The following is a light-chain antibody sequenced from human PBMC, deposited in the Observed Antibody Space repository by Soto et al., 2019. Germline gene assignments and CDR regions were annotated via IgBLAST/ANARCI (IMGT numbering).Light chain of an antibody. CDR1: SSNIGAGYD. CDR3: QSYGSSLSVV. V-gene: IGLV1-40*01. CDR2: GNN. Sequence: QSVLTQPPSVSGAPGQRVTISCTGSSSNIGAGYDVHWYQQLPGTAPKLLIYGNNNRPSGVPDRFSGFKSGTSASLAITGLQAEDEADYYCQSYGSSLSVVFGGGTKLTVL. J-gene: IGLJ2*01.